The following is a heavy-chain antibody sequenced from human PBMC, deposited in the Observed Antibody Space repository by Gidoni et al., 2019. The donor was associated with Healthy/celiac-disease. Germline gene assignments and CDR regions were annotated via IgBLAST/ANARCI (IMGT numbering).Heavy chain of an antibody. CDR1: GGSISSYY. J-gene: IGHJ4*02. V-gene: IGHV4-59*01. D-gene: IGHD5-12*01. Sequence: QVQLQESGPGLVKPSETLSLTCTVSGGSISSYYWSWIRQPPGKGLEWIGYIYYSGSTNYNPSLKSRVTISVDTSKNQFSLKLSSVTAADTAVYYCARGGYNGVHDYWGQGTLVTVSS. CDR2: IYYSGST. CDR3: ARGGYNGVHDY.